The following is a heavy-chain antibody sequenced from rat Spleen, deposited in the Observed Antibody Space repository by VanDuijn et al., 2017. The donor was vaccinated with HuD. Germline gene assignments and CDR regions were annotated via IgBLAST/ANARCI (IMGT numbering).Heavy chain of an antibody. CDR3: ARRGLEWSFDY. J-gene: IGHJ2*01. V-gene: IGHV5-7*01. CDR1: GFTFSDYY. D-gene: IGHD1-1*01. CDR2: ISYDDTST. Sequence: EVQLVESGGGLVQPGRSLKLSCVASGFTFSDYYMAWVRQAPTKGLEWVATISYDDTSTYYRDSVKGRFTISRDNAKNTLYLQMDSLRSEDTATYYCARRGLEWSFDYWGQGVTVTVSS.